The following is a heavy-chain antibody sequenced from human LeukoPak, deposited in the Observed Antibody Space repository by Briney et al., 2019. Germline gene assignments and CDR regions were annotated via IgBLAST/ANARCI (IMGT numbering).Heavy chain of an antibody. J-gene: IGHJ4*02. CDR1: GFTFSDYW. D-gene: IGHD2-21*02. CDR2: INQAGTDK. V-gene: IGHV3-7*01. Sequence: GGSLRLSCTASGFTFSDYWMDWVRQAPGKGLEWVANINQAGTDKYYVDSVKGRFTISRDNAKDSLYLQMNSLRAEDTAVYYCGRGDPDYWGQGALVTVSS. CDR3: GRGDPDY.